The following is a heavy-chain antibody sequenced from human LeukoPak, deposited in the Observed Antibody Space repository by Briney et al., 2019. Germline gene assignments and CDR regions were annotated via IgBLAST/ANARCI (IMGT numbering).Heavy chain of an antibody. D-gene: IGHD3-10*01. Sequence: GGSLRLSCAASGFTFSSYSMNWVRQAPGKGLGWVSYISSSSSTIYYADSVKGRFTISRDNAKNSLYLQMNSLRAEDTAVYYCARRGQGFGELLPTADFDYWGQGTLVTVSS. CDR3: ARRGQGFGELLPTADFDY. CDR2: ISSSSSTI. CDR1: GFTFSSYS. J-gene: IGHJ4*02. V-gene: IGHV3-48*01.